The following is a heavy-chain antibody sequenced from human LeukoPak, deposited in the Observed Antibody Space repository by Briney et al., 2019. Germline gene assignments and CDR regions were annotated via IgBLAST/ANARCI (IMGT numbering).Heavy chain of an antibody. CDR3: AELGITMIGGV. J-gene: IGHJ6*04. CDR1: GFTFSSYE. D-gene: IGHD3-10*02. V-gene: IGHV3-48*03. Sequence: GGSLRLSCASSGFTFSSYEMNWVRQAPGKGLECVSYISSSCSTIYYADSVKGRFNISRDNAKNSLYLQMNSLRAEDRAVYYCAELGITMIGGVWGKGAMVTNSS. CDR2: ISSSCSTI.